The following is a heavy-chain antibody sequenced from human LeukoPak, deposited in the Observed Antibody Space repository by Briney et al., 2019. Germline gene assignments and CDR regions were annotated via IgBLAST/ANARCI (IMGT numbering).Heavy chain of an antibody. CDR2: MKHDESER. CDR1: GFSFSAYS. V-gene: IGHV3-7*01. Sequence: GGSLRLSCAASGFSFSAYSMSWVRQAPGKGLEWLANMKHDESERQYVDSVKGRFTISRDNAKNSLHLLMRSLRAEDTAVYFCARDVTWMVRGHQHYYNLDVWGNGTTVTVSS. CDR3: ARDVTWMVRGHQHYYNLDV. D-gene: IGHD3-10*01. J-gene: IGHJ6*03.